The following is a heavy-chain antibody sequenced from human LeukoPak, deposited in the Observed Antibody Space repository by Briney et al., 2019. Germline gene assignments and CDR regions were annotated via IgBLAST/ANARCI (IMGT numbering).Heavy chain of an antibody. D-gene: IGHD3-3*01. CDR1: GYSFTSYW. Sequence: GESLKISCKGSGYSFTSYWIGWVRQMPGKGLECMGIIYPGDSDNRYSPSFQGQVTISAEKSISTAYLQWSSLKASDTAMYYCARLYSPQSYDFWSGYSNYFDYWGQGTLVTVSS. CDR3: ARLYSPQSYDFWSGYSNYFDY. CDR2: IYPGDSDN. V-gene: IGHV5-51*01. J-gene: IGHJ4*02.